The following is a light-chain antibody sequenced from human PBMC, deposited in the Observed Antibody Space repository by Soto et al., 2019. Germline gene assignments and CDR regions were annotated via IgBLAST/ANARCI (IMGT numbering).Light chain of an antibody. J-gene: IGLJ2*01. Sequence: QSVLTQPASVSGSPGQSIAISCTGTSSDVGSYDLVSWYQQHPGKAPKLMIYEASKRPSGVSNRFSGSKSDNTASLTISGLQAEDEADYYCCSYAGSSTFVFGGGTKLTVL. CDR2: EAS. CDR3: CSYAGSSTFV. CDR1: SSDVGSYDL. V-gene: IGLV2-23*01.